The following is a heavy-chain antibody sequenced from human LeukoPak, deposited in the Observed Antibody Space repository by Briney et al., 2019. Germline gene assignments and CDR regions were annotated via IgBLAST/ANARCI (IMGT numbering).Heavy chain of an antibody. CDR2: ISWNSGSI. CDR3: TKGPDHNVARDYFDP. D-gene: IGHD2-8*01. J-gene: IGHJ5*02. CDR1: GFTFDDYA. V-gene: IGHV3-9*01. Sequence: GRSLRLSCAASGFTFDDYAMPWVRQAPGKGLEWVSGISWNSGSIGYADSVKGRFTISKDNAKNSLYLQMSSLSAEDTALYYCTKGPDHNVARDYFDPWGQGTLVTVSS.